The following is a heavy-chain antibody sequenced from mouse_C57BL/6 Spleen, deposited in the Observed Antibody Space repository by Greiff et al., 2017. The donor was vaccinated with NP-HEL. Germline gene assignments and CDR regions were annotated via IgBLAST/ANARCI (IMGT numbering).Heavy chain of an antibody. Sequence: VQLQQSGAELAKPGASVKLSCKASGYTFTSYWMHWVKQRPGQGLEWIGYINPSSGYTKYNQKFKDKATLTADKSSSTAYMQLSSLTYEDSAVYDCARSTFITTGGFAYWGQGTLVTVSA. CDR2: INPSSGYT. CDR1: GYTFTSYW. J-gene: IGHJ3*01. V-gene: IGHV1-7*01. D-gene: IGHD1-1*01. CDR3: ARSTFITTGGFAY.